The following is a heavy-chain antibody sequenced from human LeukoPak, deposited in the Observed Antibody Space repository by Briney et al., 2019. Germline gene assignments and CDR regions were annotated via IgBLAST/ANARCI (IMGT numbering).Heavy chain of an antibody. V-gene: IGHV3-7*01. CDR2: IKQDGSEK. Sequence: GGSLRLSCAASGFTFSNYWMTWVRQAPGKGLEWVANIKQDGSEKYYVDSVKGRFTISRDNAKNSLYLQVNSLRAEDTAVYYCAGPTARGLDVWGKGTTVTVSS. CDR1: GFTFSNYW. J-gene: IGHJ6*04. D-gene: IGHD1-1*01. CDR3: AGPTARGLDV.